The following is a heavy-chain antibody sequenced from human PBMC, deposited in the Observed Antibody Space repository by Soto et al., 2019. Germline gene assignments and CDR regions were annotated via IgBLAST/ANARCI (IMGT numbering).Heavy chain of an antibody. D-gene: IGHD6-13*01. Sequence: EVQLLESGGGLVQPGGSLRLSCAASGFFFSSYAMSWVRQAPGKWLEWVSGIGGSGGYKSYADSVKGRFTISRDNSKNTLYLQMESLGAEDTAVYYCAKDAAMVSSTFNYFDYWGQGTLVAVSS. CDR2: IGGSGGYK. CDR1: GFFFSSYA. J-gene: IGHJ4*02. CDR3: AKDAAMVSSTFNYFDY. V-gene: IGHV3-23*01.